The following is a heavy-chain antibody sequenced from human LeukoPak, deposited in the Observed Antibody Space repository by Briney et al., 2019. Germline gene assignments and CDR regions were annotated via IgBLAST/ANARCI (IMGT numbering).Heavy chain of an antibody. V-gene: IGHV4-39*01. CDR2: MYYSGST. Sequence: SETLSLTCIVSGGSISNSSYYWGWIRQPPGKGLEWIGSMYYSGSTYYNPSLKSRATISVDTSKNQFSLKLSSVTAADTAVYYCARHGRMGTINPSYWGQGTLVTVSS. CDR1: GGSISNSSYY. CDR3: ARHGRMGTINPSY. D-gene: IGHD5-24*01. J-gene: IGHJ4*02.